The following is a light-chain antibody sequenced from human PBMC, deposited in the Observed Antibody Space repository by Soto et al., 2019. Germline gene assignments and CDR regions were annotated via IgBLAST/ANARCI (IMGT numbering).Light chain of an antibody. V-gene: IGKV3-11*01. CDR2: AAT. CDR3: QQYDSSPKT. CDR1: QSVSSY. J-gene: IGKJ1*01. Sequence: EIVLTQSPATLSLSPWERATLSCSASQSVSSYLAWYQQKPGQAPRLLISAATNRATGIPARLSGTGSGTDFTLTISRLEPEDFAVYYCQQYDSSPKTLGQGTKVDIK.